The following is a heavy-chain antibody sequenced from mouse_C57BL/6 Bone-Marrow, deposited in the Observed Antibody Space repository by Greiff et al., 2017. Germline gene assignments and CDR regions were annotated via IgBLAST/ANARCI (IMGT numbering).Heavy chain of an antibody. J-gene: IGHJ3*01. CDR2: IDPSDSYT. CDR3: ALTVTPFAY. D-gene: IGHD4-1*01. Sequence: QVQLQQPGAELVMPGASVKLSCKASGYTFTSYWLHWVKQRPGQGLEWIGEIDPSDSYTNYNQKFKGKSTLTVDKSSSTAYMQLRSLTSEDSAVYYCALTVTPFAYWGQGTLVTVSA. V-gene: IGHV1-69*01. CDR1: GYTFTSYW.